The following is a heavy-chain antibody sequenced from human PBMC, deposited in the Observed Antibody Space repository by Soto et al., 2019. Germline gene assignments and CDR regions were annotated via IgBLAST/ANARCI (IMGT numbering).Heavy chain of an antibody. CDR2: MNPNSGNT. CDR1: GYTFTSYD. J-gene: IGHJ6*02. Sequence: ASVKVSCKASGYTFTSYDINWVRQATGQGLGWMGWMNPNSGNTGYAQKFQGRVTMTRNTSISTAYMELSSLRSEDTAVYYCARWGYCSGGSCYLYYYYYYGMDVWGQGTTVTVSS. V-gene: IGHV1-8*01. D-gene: IGHD2-15*01. CDR3: ARWGYCSGGSCYLYYYYYYGMDV.